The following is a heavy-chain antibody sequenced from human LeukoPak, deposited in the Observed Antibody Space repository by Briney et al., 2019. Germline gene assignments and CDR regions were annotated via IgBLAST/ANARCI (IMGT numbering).Heavy chain of an antibody. Sequence: PSETLSLTCTVSGGSISSYYWSWIRQPPGKGLEWIGYIYYSGSTNYNPSLKSRVTISVDTSKNQFSLKLSSVTAADTAVYYCAATKTGGGYGTNYYYYYGMDVWGQGTTVTVSS. D-gene: IGHD5-12*01. V-gene: IGHV4-59*01. CDR1: GGSISSYY. CDR2: IYYSGST. J-gene: IGHJ6*02. CDR3: AATKTGGGYGTNYYYYYGMDV.